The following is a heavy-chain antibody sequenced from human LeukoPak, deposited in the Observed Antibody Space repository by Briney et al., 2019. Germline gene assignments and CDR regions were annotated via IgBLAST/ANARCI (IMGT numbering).Heavy chain of an antibody. Sequence: SETLSLTCAVYGGSFSGYYWSWIRQPPGKGLEWIGEINHSGSTNYNPSLKSRVTISVDTSKNQFSLKLSSVTAADTAVYYCARGARYCSSTSCRFFDYWGQGTLVTVSS. CDR1: GGSFSGYY. D-gene: IGHD2-2*01. V-gene: IGHV4-34*01. CDR2: INHSGST. CDR3: ARGARYCSSTSCRFFDY. J-gene: IGHJ4*02.